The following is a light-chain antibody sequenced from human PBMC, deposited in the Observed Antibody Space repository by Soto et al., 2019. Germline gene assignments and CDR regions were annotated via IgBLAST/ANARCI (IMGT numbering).Light chain of an antibody. J-gene: IGKJ3*01. CDR2: GAS. V-gene: IGKV3-15*01. CDR1: QSIRTN. Sequence: EIVLTQSPATLSVSAGGTVTLSCRASQSIRTNVAWYQQIPGQAPRLLVYGASTRATGVPARFSGSGSGIEFTLTISSLQSEDSAVYYCHQYNSWPRGTFGPGTKVEIK. CDR3: HQYNSWPRGT.